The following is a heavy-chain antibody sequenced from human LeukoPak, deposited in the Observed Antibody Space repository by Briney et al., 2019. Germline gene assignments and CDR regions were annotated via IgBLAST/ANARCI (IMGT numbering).Heavy chain of an antibody. D-gene: IGHD4-17*01. CDR1: GYTFTDYA. J-gene: IGHJ4*02. CDR3: ARAVKRYGDYSSASTSMGY. CDR2: INPSGGAT. V-gene: IGHV1-46*01. Sequence: ASVKVSCKASGYTFTDYAMNWVRQAPGQGLEWMGIINPSGGATSYAQKFQGRVTMTRDMSTSTVYMELSSLRSEDTAVYYCARAVKRYGDYSSASTSMGYWGQGTLVTVSS.